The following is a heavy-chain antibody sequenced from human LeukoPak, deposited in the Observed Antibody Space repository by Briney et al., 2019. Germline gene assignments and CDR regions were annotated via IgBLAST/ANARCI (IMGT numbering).Heavy chain of an antibody. D-gene: IGHD5-18*01. J-gene: IGHJ4*02. V-gene: IGHV3-48*04. Sequence: GGSLRLSCAASGFTFSFYNMNWVRQAPGKGLEWISYISSSSSTIFYADSVKGRFTISRDNANNSLYLQMNSLRAGDTAVYYCARDRTPWVDIPMETDYWGQGTLVTVSS. CDR2: ISSSSSTI. CDR3: ARDRTPWVDIPMETDY. CDR1: GFTFSFYN.